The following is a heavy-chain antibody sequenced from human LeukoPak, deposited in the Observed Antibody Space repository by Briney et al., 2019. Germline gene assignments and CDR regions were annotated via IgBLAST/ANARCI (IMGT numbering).Heavy chain of an antibody. CDR2: FDAEDGET. V-gene: IGHV1-24*01. CDR1: GYTLTELP. J-gene: IGHJ3*01. CDR3: ATPSFFGVVISAFHF. Sequence: ASVKVSCKLSGYTLTELPMHWVRQAPGKGLQWMGGFDAEDGETIYAQKFQGRVTMTQDTSTDAAYMELSSLTYEDTAVYYCATPSFFGVVISAFHFWGQGTKVTVSS. D-gene: IGHD3-3*01.